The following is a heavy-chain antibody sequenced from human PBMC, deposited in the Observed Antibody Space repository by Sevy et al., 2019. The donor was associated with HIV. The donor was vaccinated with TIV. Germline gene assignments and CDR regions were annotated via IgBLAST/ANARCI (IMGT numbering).Heavy chain of an antibody. CDR3: AGDAGYSSWYYYGMDV. Sequence: GESLKISCAASGFTFSSYWMSWVRQAPGKGLEWVANIKQDGSEKYYVDSVKGRFTISRDNAKNSLYLQMNSLRAEDTAVYYCAGDAGYSSWYYYGMDVWGQGTTVTVSS. J-gene: IGHJ6*02. CDR1: GFTFSSYW. D-gene: IGHD6-13*01. V-gene: IGHV3-7*03. CDR2: IKQDGSEK.